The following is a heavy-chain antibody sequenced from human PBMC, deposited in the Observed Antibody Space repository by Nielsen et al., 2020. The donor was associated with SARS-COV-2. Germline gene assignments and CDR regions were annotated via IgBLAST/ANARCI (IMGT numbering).Heavy chain of an antibody. J-gene: IGHJ4*02. D-gene: IGHD6-13*01. CDR3: ARGSSSTWYLDY. CDR2: ITSSSSYI. CDR1: GIGFSSYE. V-gene: IGHV3-21*06. Sequence: GGSLRLSCAASGIGFSSYEMTWVRQAPGVGLEWVSSITSSSSYIYHADSVKGRFTISRDNAKNSLYLQMSSLRADDTAVYYCARGSSSTWYLDYWGQGILVTVSS.